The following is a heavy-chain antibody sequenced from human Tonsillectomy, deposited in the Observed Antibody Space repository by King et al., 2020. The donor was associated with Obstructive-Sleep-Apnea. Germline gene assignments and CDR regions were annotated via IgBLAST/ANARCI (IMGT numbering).Heavy chain of an antibody. Sequence: VQLVESGGGLVQPGGSLRLSCAVSGFTFSTYSMNWVRQAPGKGLEWVSYISSSRSITYYADSVKGRFTISRDSAKNSLYLQMNSLRADDTAVYYCAREPTDYGGNFDYWGQGTLVTVSS. CDR2: ISSSRSIT. CDR1: GFTFSTYS. D-gene: IGHD4-23*01. CDR3: AREPTDYGGNFDY. V-gene: IGHV3-48*04. J-gene: IGHJ4*02.